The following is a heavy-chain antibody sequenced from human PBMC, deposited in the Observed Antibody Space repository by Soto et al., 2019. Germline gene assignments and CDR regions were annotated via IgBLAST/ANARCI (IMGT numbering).Heavy chain of an antibody. CDR3: ATDVQVNYFDNTYHYYAMDV. CDR1: GGTFSDHA. D-gene: IGHD3-9*01. V-gene: IGHV1-69*01. CDR2: INPFFKGT. J-gene: IGHJ6*02. Sequence: QVQLVQSGTEVKMPGSSVKVSCKAFGGTFSDHAVSWVRQAPGQGLEWMGVINPFFKGTKYAQTFQGRLTITADDSTSTAYMDLYSLISEDSAVYYCATDVQVNYFDNTYHYYAMDVWGQGTTVIVSS.